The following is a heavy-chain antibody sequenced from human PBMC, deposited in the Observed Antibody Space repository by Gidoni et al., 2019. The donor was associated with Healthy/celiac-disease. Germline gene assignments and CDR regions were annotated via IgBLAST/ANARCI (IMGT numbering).Heavy chain of an antibody. Sequence: EVQLVESGGGLIQPGGSLRLSCAASGFTVSSNYMSWVRQAPGKGLEWVSGIYSGGSTYYADSVKGRFTISRDNSKNTLYLQMNSLRAEDTAVYYCAIVRIAARPEYYFDYWGQGTLVTVSS. D-gene: IGHD6-6*01. J-gene: IGHJ4*02. CDR2: IYSGGST. V-gene: IGHV3-53*01. CDR1: GFTVSSNY. CDR3: AIVRIAARPEYYFDY.